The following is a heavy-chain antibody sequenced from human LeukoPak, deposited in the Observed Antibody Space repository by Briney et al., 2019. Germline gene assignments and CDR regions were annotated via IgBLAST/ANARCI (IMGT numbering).Heavy chain of an antibody. CDR3: VNQYNRGWPRTHYYFQY. Sequence: GGSLRLSCAASGLTGSHNYVSWVRQAPGKGLEWVSGISGYGSDTYYADSVKGRFTISRDNSINTLYLQMDSLRAGDTAVYYCVNQYNRGWPRTHYYFQYWGRGTLVTVSS. V-gene: IGHV3-23*01. CDR2: ISGYGSDT. CDR1: GLTGSHNY. J-gene: IGHJ4*02. D-gene: IGHD6-19*01.